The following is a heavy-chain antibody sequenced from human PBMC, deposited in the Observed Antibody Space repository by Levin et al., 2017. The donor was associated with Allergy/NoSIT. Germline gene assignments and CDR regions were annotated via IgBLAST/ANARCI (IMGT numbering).Heavy chain of an antibody. CDR1: GGSVSSSSYY. J-gene: IGHJ4*02. CDR3: ARRGSFYPYFDS. CDR2: IYYSGTT. D-gene: IGHD3-10*01. V-gene: IGHV4-39*01. Sequence: SETLSLTCSVSGGSVSSSSYYWGWIRQPPGKGLEWIGSIYYSGTTSYNPSLKSRLTISIDTSKNLFSVNLGSVTAGDTAVYYCARRGSFYPYFDSWGQGTLVTVSS.